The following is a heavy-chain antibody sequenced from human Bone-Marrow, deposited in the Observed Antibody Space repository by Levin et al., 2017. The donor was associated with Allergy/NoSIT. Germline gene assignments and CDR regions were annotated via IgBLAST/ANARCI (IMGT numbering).Heavy chain of an antibody. CDR2: IRSETYGGTR. D-gene: IGHD2-21*01. V-gene: IGHV3-49*05. J-gene: IGHJ4*02. CDR1: GFTFGDFG. CDR3: ARGRTVVNAKYYFDY. Sequence: KHGESLKISCAASGFTFGDFGMSWFRQAPGKGLEWVAFIRSETYGGTREYAASVGGRFTISRDDSHNIAYLQMNSLKTEDTAIYYCARGRTVVNAKYYFDYWGQGTLVTVSS.